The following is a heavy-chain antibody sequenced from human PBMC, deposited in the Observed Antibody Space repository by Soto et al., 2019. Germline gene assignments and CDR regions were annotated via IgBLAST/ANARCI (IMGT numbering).Heavy chain of an antibody. J-gene: IGHJ4*02. CDR2: ISGSGGST. D-gene: IGHD6-13*01. CDR1: GFTFSSYA. CDR3: AKDEADSSSWYRFDY. V-gene: IGHV3-23*01. Sequence: GGSLRLSCAASGFTFSSYAMSWVRQAPGKGLEWVSAISGSGGSTYYADSVKGRFTISRDNSKNTLYLQMNSLRAEDTAVYYCAKDEADSSSWYRFDYWGQGTLVTVSS.